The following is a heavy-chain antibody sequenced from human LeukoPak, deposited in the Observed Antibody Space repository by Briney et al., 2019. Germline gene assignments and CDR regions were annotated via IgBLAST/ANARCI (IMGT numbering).Heavy chain of an antibody. CDR1: GFTFSSYA. V-gene: IGHV3-30*04. Sequence: QPGGSLRLSCAASGFTFSSYAMHWVRQAPGKGLEWVAVISYDGSNKYYADSVKGRFTISRDNSKNTLYLQMNSLRAEDTAVYYCARDIGCGGDCYYYYYYGMDVWGQGTTVTVSS. CDR3: ARDIGCGGDCYYYYYYGMDV. CDR2: ISYDGSNK. D-gene: IGHD2-21*02. J-gene: IGHJ6*02.